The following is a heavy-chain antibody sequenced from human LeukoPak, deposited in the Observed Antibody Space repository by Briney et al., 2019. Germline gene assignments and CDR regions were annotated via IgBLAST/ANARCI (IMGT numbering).Heavy chain of an antibody. J-gene: IGHJ5*01. V-gene: IGHV3-21*01. CDR1: GFALKSYS. CDR2: ISSTSAYI. D-gene: IGHD2-8*02. Sequence: GGSLRLSCAGSGFALKSYSLSWVRQAPGKGLEWVSSISSTSAYIYYADSVKGRFTISRDNVDNVVYLQMNSLGAEDTAVYYCARVAVSGPTGWFDSWGQGTLDIVSS. CDR3: ARVAVSGPTGWFDS.